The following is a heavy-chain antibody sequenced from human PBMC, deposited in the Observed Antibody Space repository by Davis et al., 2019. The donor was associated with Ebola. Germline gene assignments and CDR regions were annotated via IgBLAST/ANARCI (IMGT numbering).Heavy chain of an antibody. D-gene: IGHD3/OR15-3a*01. J-gene: IGHJ4*02. CDR1: GFIVSYKY. V-gene: IGHV3-7*01. Sequence: PGGSLRLSCAASGFIVSYKYMSWVRQAPGKGLEWVANIEPDGSEKNYVDSVKGRFAISRDNAKNSLYLQINSLRVEDTAIYYCARWVYWTPDFWGRGTLVTVSS. CDR2: IEPDGSEK. CDR3: ARWVYWTPDF.